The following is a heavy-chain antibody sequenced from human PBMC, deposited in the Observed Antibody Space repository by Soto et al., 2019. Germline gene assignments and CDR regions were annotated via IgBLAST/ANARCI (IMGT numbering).Heavy chain of an antibody. CDR3: ARGGIVVVPAATKARYYYGMDV. CDR1: GYTFTSYD. V-gene: IGHV1-8*01. Sequence: QVQLVQSGAEVKKPGASVKVSCKASGYTFTSYDINWVRQATGQGLEWMGWMNPNSGNTGYAQKFQGRVTMTRNTSISKAYMELSSLRSEDTAVYYCARGGIVVVPAATKARYYYGMDVWGQGNTVTVSS. J-gene: IGHJ6*02. D-gene: IGHD2-2*01. CDR2: MNPNSGNT.